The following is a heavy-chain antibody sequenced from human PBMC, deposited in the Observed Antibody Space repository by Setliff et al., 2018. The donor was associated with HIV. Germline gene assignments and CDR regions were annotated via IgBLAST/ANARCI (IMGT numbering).Heavy chain of an antibody. CDR3: ARLYDSSADYYYYMDV. CDR2: IYYSGST. D-gene: IGHD3-22*01. Sequence: PSETLSLTCTVSGGSISSYYWSWIRQPPGKGLEWIGYIYYSGSTNYNPSLKSRVTISVDTSKNQFSLKLSSVTAADTAVYYCARLYDSSADYYYYMDVWGKGTTVTVSS. CDR1: GGSISSYY. J-gene: IGHJ6*03. V-gene: IGHV4-59*08.